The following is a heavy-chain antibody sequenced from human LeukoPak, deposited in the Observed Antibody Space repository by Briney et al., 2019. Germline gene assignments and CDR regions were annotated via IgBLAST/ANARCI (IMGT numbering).Heavy chain of an antibody. J-gene: IGHJ4*02. CDR3: ARGSSSSKFDY. CDR1: GYTFTSYA. D-gene: IGHD6-6*01. CDR2: INAGNGNT. Sequence: ASVTVSCKASGYTFTSYAMHWVRQAPGQRLEWMGWINAGNGNTKYSQKFQGRVTITRDTSASTAYMELSSLRSEDTAVYYCARGSSSSKFDYWGQGTLVTVSS. V-gene: IGHV1-3*01.